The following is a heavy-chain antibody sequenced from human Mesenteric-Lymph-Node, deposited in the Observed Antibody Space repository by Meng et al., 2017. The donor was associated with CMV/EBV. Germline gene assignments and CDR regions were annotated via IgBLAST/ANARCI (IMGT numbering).Heavy chain of an antibody. CDR1: GGTFSSYA. J-gene: IGHJ6*02. V-gene: IGHV1-18*01. D-gene: IGHD2-2*01. CDR2: ISAYTGNT. Sequence: ASVKVSCKASGGTFSSYAISWVRQAPGQGLEWMGWISAYTGNTNYAQKLQGRVTMTTDTSTSTAYMELRSLRSDDTAVYYCARDVVVVPAATNLYYYYGMDVWGQGTTVTVSS. CDR3: ARDVVVVPAATNLYYYYGMDV.